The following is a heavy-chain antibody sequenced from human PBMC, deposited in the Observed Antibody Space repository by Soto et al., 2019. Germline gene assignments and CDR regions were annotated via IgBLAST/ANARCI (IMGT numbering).Heavy chain of an antibody. Sequence: ASVKVSCKASGYTFTSYYMHWVRQAPGQGLEWMGIIKPSGGSTSYAQKFQGRVTMTRDTSTSTVYMELSSLRSEDTAVYYCARQLGDIVVVPAAIPYYYGMDVWGQGTTVTVS. D-gene: IGHD2-2*02. CDR1: GYTFTSYY. J-gene: IGHJ6*02. CDR2: IKPSGGST. CDR3: ARQLGDIVVVPAAIPYYYGMDV. V-gene: IGHV1-46*01.